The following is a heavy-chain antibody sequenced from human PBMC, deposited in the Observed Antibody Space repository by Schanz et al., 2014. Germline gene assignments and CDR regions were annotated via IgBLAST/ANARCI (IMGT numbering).Heavy chain of an antibody. Sequence: QVQLVQSGAEMKKPGSSVRVSCKASGGPLSSYPINWVRQAPGQGLEWMGWINPSSGGTNYAQNFQGRVTMTSDTSITTVYMEVNSLTSDDTAVFYCARTASHDVWRGYIPHYAFDLWGQGTSVTVSS. V-gene: IGHV1-2*02. CDR1: GGPLSSYP. D-gene: IGHD3-3*01. CDR3: ARTASHDVWRGYIPHYAFDL. J-gene: IGHJ3*01. CDR2: INPSSGGT.